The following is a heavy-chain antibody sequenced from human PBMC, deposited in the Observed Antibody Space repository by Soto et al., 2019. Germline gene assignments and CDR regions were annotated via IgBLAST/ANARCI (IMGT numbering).Heavy chain of an antibody. CDR1: GYSISSGYY. CDR3: ARELRYFDWSPGY. Sequence: SETLSLTCAVSGYSISSGYYWGWIRQPPGKGLEWIGSIYHSGSTYYNPPLKSRVTISVDTSKNQFSLKLSSVTAADTAVYYCARELRYFDWSPGYWGQGTLVTVSS. J-gene: IGHJ4*02. D-gene: IGHD3-9*01. V-gene: IGHV4-38-2*02. CDR2: IYHSGST.